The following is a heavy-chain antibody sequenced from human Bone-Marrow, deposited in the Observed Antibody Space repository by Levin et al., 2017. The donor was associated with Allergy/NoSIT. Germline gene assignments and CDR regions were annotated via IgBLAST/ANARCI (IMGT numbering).Heavy chain of an antibody. V-gene: IGHV4-31*03. CDR2: IYYSGTA. Sequence: SETLSLTCTVSGGSFSSGDYYWSWIRQYPGKGLQWIGYIYYSGTAYYNPSLRGRVTMSVDTSKNQFSLRLTSVTAADTAVYYCARDGNSDYFNHWGQGTLVTVSS. D-gene: IGHD4-11*01. CDR3: ARDGNSDYFNH. CDR1: GGSFSSGDYY. J-gene: IGHJ4*02.